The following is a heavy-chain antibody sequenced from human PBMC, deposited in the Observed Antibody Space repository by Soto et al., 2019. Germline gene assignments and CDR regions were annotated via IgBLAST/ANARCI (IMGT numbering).Heavy chain of an antibody. D-gene: IGHD3-3*01. V-gene: IGHV3-15*07. CDR1: GFTFNNAW. CDR2: IKSKTDGGTT. CDR3: TTDVCIWSQSVY. J-gene: IGHJ4*02. Sequence: GGSLRLSCAASGFTFNNAWMNWVRQAPGKGLEWVGHIKSKTDGGTTDSAAPVKGRFTISRDDSKNTLYLQMNSLKTEDTAVYYFTTDVCIWSQSVYWGRGTLVTVSS.